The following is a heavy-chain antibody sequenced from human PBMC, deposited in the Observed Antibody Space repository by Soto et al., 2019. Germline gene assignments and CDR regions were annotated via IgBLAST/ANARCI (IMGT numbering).Heavy chain of an antibody. CDR3: ARDGKFVLRGYSSGFDL. CDR2: MNVDTGGT. CDR1: GYRFTTFY. D-gene: IGHD5-18*01. V-gene: IGHV1-2*06. J-gene: IGHJ4*02. Sequence: ASVKVSCKASGYRFTTFYIHWVRQAPGQGLEWMGRMNVDTGGTTYAQKFQGRVTMTRDTSISTAYMEVTNVKSDDTAIYYCARDGKFVLRGYSSGFDLWGPGTRVTVS.